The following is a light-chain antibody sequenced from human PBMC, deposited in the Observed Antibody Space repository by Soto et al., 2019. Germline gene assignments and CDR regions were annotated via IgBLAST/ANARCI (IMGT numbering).Light chain of an antibody. J-gene: IGLJ1*01. CDR2: DVS. CDR3: SSYTSSTLV. V-gene: IGLV2-14*03. CDR1: TSDVGDNDY. Sequence: QSVLTQPASVSGSPGQSITISCTGTTSDVGDNDYASWYQQHPGKAPKLMIYDVSNRPSGVSNRFSGSKSGNTASLTISGLQTEDEADYYCSSYTSSTLVFGAGTKVTVL.